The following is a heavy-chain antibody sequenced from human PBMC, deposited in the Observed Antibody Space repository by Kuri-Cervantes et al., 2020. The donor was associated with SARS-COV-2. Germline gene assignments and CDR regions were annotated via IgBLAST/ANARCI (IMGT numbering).Heavy chain of an antibody. CDR1: GYTFTSYY. CDR3: ARIYSSGWYLGNGVDY. Sequence: ASVKVSCKASGYTFTSYYMHWVRQAPGQGLEWMGIINPSGGSTSYAQKFQGRVTMTRDTSTSTVYMELSSLRSEDTAVYYCARIYSSGWYLGNGVDYWGQGTLVTVSS. J-gene: IGHJ4*02. V-gene: IGHV1-46*01. CDR2: INPSGGST. D-gene: IGHD6-19*01.